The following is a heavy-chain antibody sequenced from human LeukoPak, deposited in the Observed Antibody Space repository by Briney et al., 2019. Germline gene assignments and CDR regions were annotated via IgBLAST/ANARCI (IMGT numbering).Heavy chain of an antibody. J-gene: IGHJ4*02. CDR1: GFPFSTYA. CDR2: IRGSDGST. CDR3: ARSSGWWSLDY. V-gene: IGHV3-23*01. D-gene: IGHD6-19*01. Sequence: GGSLRLSCAASGFPFSTYAMSWVRQAPGKGLEWVSSIRGSDGSTYYADSVKGRFAISRDNSKNTLYLQMNSLRAENTAVYYCARSSGWWSLDYWGQGTLVTVSS.